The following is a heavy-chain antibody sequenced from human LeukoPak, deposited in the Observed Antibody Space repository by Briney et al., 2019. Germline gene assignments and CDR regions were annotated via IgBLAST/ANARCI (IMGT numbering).Heavy chain of an antibody. CDR2: IYYSGST. J-gene: IGHJ4*02. CDR3: ARRGGYCSGGTCELDY. CDR1: GGSISSYY. Sequence: SETLSLTCTVSGGSISSYYWSWIRQPPGKGLEWIGYIYYSGSTNYNPSLKSRVTISVDTSKNQFTLKLSSVTAADTAVYYCARRGGYCSGGTCELDYWGQGTLVTVSS. V-gene: IGHV4-59*08. D-gene: IGHD2-15*01.